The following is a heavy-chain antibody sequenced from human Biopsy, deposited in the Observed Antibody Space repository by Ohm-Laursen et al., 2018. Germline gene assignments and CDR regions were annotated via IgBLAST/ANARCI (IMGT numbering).Heavy chain of an antibody. CDR3: AKPSGGVSTIGFDP. CDR2: INPATGET. Sequence: ASVKVSCKASGYTFNAYYIHWMRQAPGQGLEWMGWINPATGETRYAQRFQGRVTMTRDTSVTTAYMQLSSLTSDDTALYYCAKPSGGVSTIGFDPWGQGTQVIVS. CDR1: GYTFNAYY. D-gene: IGHD3-16*01. J-gene: IGHJ5*02. V-gene: IGHV1-2*02.